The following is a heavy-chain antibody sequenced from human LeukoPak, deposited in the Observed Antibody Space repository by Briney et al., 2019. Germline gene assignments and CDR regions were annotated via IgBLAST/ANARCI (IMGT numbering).Heavy chain of an antibody. D-gene: IGHD2-15*01. V-gene: IGHV3-23*01. J-gene: IGHJ4*02. Sequence: HPGGSLRLSCAASGFTFSSYAMSWVRQAPGKGLEWVSAISGSGGSTYYADSVKGRFTISRDNSKNTLYLQMNSLRAEDTGVYYCAKDHGRYCSGGSCYSFAYWGQGTLVTVSS. CDR1: GFTFSSYA. CDR2: ISGSGGST. CDR3: AKDHGRYCSGGSCYSFAY.